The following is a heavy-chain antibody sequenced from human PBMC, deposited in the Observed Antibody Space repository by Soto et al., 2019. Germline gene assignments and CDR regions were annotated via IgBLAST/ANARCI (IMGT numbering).Heavy chain of an antibody. CDR1: GFTDSNIY. CDR2: FYSGGGT. Sequence: EMQLVETGGALIQPGGSLRLSCAASGFTDSNIYMNWVRQAPGTGLEWVSVFYSGGGTDYADSVKGRFTISRDYAKNTRYLQMTSLRAEDTAVYYCARVRPTGADALDIWGQGTMVTVSS. D-gene: IGHD4-4*01. J-gene: IGHJ3*02. CDR3: ARVRPTGADALDI. V-gene: IGHV3-53*02.